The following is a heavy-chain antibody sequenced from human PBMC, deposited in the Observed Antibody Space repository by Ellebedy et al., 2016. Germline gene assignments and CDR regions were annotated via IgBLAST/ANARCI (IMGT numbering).Heavy chain of an antibody. Sequence: GESLKISCQGSGYSFTTQWINWVRQMPGKGLEWMGKIDPSDSYSNYSPSFQGHVTISVDKSISTAYLQWRSLKASDTAMYYCTSGVTYCSRTSCYAGNDYWGQGTLVTVSS. J-gene: IGHJ4*02. CDR1: GYSFTTQW. CDR2: IDPSDSYS. V-gene: IGHV5-10-1*01. D-gene: IGHD2-2*01. CDR3: TSGVTYCSRTSCYAGNDY.